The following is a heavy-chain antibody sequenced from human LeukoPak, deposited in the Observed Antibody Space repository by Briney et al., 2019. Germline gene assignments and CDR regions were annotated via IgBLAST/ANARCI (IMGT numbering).Heavy chain of an antibody. J-gene: IGHJ4*02. Sequence: ASVKVSCKASGYTFTGYYMHWVRQAPGQGLEWMGWISAYNGNTNYAQKLQGRVTMTTDTSTSTAYMELRSLRSDDTAVYYCARGPPTVTIRWNFDYWGQGTLVTVSS. D-gene: IGHD4-17*01. CDR3: ARGPPTVTIRWNFDY. CDR2: ISAYNGNT. CDR1: GYTFTGYY. V-gene: IGHV1-18*04.